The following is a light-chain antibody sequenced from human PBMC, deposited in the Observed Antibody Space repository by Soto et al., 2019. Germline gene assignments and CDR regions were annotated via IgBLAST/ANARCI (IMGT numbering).Light chain of an antibody. V-gene: IGKV1-39*01. CDR3: QQSFSIPFT. CDR2: AAT. Sequence: DIQMTQSPASLSASPGDKVTIACRTSQTISRSLNWYHHRPGKAPRLLVYAATTLQSGVPSRFSGSGSGTDFNLTISSLQPEDFATYYCQQSFSIPFTFGPGTKVDIK. J-gene: IGKJ3*01. CDR1: QTISRS.